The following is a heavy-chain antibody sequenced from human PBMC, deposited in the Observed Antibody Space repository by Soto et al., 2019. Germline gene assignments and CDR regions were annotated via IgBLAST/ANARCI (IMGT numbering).Heavy chain of an antibody. CDR2: MNPNSGNT. V-gene: IGHV1-8*01. D-gene: IGHD3-9*01. J-gene: IGHJ4*02. CDR3: ARGGDYDILTGYYDYFDY. Sequence: ASVKVSCKASGYTFTSYDINWVRQATGQGLEWMGWMNPNSGNTGYAQKFQGRVTMTRNTSISPAYMELSSLRSEDTAVYYCARGGDYDILTGYYDYFDYWGQGTLVTVSS. CDR1: GYTFTSYD.